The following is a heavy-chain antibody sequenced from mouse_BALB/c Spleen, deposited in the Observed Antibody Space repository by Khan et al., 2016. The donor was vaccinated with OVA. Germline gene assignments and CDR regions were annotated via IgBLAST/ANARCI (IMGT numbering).Heavy chain of an antibody. CDR1: GYTFTSYW. V-gene: IGHV1-69*02. Sequence: QVQLQQPGAELVRPGASVKLSCKASGYTFTSYWINWVKQRPGQGLEWLGNIYPSDSYTNYNQKFKDKATLTVDKSSSTAYMQLSSPTSEDSAVYYGTRRNYRYDDAMDYWGQGTSVTVSS. CDR2: IYPSDSYT. D-gene: IGHD2-14*01. J-gene: IGHJ4*01. CDR3: TRRNYRYDDAMDY.